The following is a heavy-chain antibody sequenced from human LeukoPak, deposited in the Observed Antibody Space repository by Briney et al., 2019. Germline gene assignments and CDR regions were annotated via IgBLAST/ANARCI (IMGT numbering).Heavy chain of an antibody. D-gene: IGHD6-13*01. CDR1: GYSFTTYW. V-gene: IGHV5-51*01. CDR2: IYPSDSDT. CDR3: ARRERYSSSWYFDC. Sequence: GESLKISCKGSGYSFTTYWIGWVRQMPRKGLEWMGIIYPSDSDTRYSPSFQGQVTISADKSISTAYLQWSSLKASDTAMYYCARRERYSSSWYFDCWGQGTLVTVSS. J-gene: IGHJ4*02.